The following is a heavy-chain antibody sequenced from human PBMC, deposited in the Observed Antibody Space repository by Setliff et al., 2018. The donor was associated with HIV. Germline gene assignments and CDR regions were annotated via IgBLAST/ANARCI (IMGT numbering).Heavy chain of an antibody. V-gene: IGHV4-59*01. Sequence: SETLSLTCTVSGGSITGYYWSWIRQPPGKGLEWIGWIYYSGNTRYNPSLKSRVTISLDTSKNRFSLQLTSVTAADTAVYYCARDPPGYGVDVWGQGTTVTVSS. CDR2: IYYSGNT. D-gene: IGHD1-1*01. CDR3: ARDPPGYGVDV. J-gene: IGHJ6*02. CDR1: GGSITGYY.